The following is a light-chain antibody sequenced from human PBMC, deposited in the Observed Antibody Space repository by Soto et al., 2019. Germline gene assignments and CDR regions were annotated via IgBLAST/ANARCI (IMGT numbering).Light chain of an antibody. CDR1: QGGRDD. CDR2: SAS. V-gene: IGKV1-6*01. CDR3: LRENSYPLT. Sequence: IQMTQSPSSLSASVGDRVTITCRASQGGRDDVGWYQRKPGKAPKLVIYSASTIKSGVPSRTSGRRSGTDFTLTISGLQPEAIAACYCLRENSYPLTFGGGTKVEIK. J-gene: IGKJ4*01.